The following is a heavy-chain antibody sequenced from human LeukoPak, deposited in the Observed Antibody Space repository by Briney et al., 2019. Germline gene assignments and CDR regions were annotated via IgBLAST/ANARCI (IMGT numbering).Heavy chain of an antibody. CDR3: ARVFGGSDFNYYYYYMDV. J-gene: IGHJ6*03. Sequence: PSQTLSLTRTVSGGSITSGGYYWPWIRQPAGKRLEWIGRIYTSGSTNYNPSLKSRVTISVDTSKNQFSLRLTSVTAADTAVYYCARVFGGSDFNYYYYYMDVWGKGTTVTISS. D-gene: IGHD2-15*01. CDR2: IYTSGST. CDR1: GGSITSGGYY. V-gene: IGHV4-61*02.